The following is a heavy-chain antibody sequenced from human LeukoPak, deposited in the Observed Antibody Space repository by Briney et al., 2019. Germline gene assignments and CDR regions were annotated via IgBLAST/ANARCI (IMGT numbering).Heavy chain of an antibody. V-gene: IGHV3-30*03. J-gene: IGHJ5*02. CDR2: ISYDGSTK. CDR1: GFTFSSYG. D-gene: IGHD6-13*01. CDR3: GGGIAAAQRHWFDP. Sequence: GGSLRLSCAASGFTFSSYGMHWVRQAPDKGLEWVAVISYDGSTKYYADSVKGRFTISRDNSKNTLYLQMNSLRAEDTAVYYCGGGIAAAQRHWFDPWGQGTLVTVSS.